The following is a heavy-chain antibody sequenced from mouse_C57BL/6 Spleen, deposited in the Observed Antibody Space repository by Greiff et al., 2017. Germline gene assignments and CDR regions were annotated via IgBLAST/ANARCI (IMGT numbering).Heavy chain of an antibody. V-gene: IGHV1-15*01. CDR3: TRGDGSSRYAMDY. D-gene: IGHD1-1*01. Sequence: QVHVKQSGAELVRPGASVTLSCKASGYTFTDYEMHWVKQTPVHGLEWIGAIDPETGGTAYNQKFKGKAILTADKSSSTAYMELRSLTSEDSAVYYCTRGDGSSRYAMDYWGQGTSVTVSS. CDR1: GYTFTDYE. J-gene: IGHJ4*01. CDR2: IDPETGGT.